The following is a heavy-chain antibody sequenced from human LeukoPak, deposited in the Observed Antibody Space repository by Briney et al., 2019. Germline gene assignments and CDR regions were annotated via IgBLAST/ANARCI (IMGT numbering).Heavy chain of an antibody. CDR2: ISGSGGST. CDR3: AKRAIPYDPGYYFDY. J-gene: IGHJ4*02. V-gene: IGHV3-23*01. Sequence: GGSLRLSCAASGFTFSSYAMHWVRQAPGKGLEYVSAISGSGGSTYYADSVKGRFTISRDNSKSTLYLQMNSLRGEDTAVYHCAKRAIPYDPGYYFDYWGQGTLVTVSS. CDR1: GFTFSSYA. D-gene: IGHD2-2*01.